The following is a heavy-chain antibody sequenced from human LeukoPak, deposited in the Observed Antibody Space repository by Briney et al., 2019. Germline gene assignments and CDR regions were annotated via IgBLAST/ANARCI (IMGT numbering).Heavy chain of an antibody. CDR2: IYYSGST. J-gene: IGHJ4*02. V-gene: IGHV4-59*01. D-gene: IGHD6-13*01. Sequence: SETLSLTCTVSGGSISSYYWSWLRQPPGKGLEWIGYIYYSGSTNYNPSLKSRVTISVDTSKNQFSLKLSSVTAADTAVYYCARVETEGSSWYGVHYFDYWGQGTQVTVSS. CDR3: ARVETEGSSWYGVHYFDY. CDR1: GGSISSYY.